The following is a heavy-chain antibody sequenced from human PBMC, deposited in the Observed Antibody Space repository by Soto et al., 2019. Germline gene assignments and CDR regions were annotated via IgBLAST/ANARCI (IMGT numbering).Heavy chain of an antibody. CDR2: IYYSGST. J-gene: IGHJ5*02. CDR3: ARLVPAAGFDP. Sequence: SETLSLTCTVSGGSISSYYWSWIRQPPGKGLEWIGYIYYSGSTNYNPSLKSRVTISVDTSKNQFSLKLSSVTAADTAVYYCARLVPAAGFDPWGQGTLVTGSS. D-gene: IGHD2-2*01. CDR1: GGSISSYY. V-gene: IGHV4-59*08.